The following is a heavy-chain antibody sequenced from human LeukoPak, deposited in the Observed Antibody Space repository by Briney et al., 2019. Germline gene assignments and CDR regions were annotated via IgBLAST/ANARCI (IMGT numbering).Heavy chain of an antibody. J-gene: IGHJ1*01. CDR1: GGSFSGYY. CDR3: ARRRYYDGSGYLE. CDR2: IYYSGRT. Sequence: PSETLSLTCAVYGGSFSGYYWSWIRQPPGKGLEWIGTIYYSGRTYYSPSLKSRVTLSVDTSSNQFSLNLRSVTAADTAVYYCARRRYYDGSGYLEWGQGTLLSVSS. V-gene: IGHV4-34*01. D-gene: IGHD3-22*01.